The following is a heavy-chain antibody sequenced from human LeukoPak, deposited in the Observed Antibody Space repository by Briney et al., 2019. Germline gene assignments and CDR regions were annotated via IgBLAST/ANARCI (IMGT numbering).Heavy chain of an antibody. J-gene: IGHJ5*02. CDR3: ARVGAAGTNWFDP. V-gene: IGHV4-59*01. Sequence: SETLSLTCTVSGGSISSYYWSWIRQPPGKGLEWIGYIYYSGSTNYNPSLKSRVTISVDTSKNQFTLKLSSVTAADTAVYYCARVGAAGTNWFDPWGQGTLVTVSS. CDR1: GGSISSYY. D-gene: IGHD6-13*01. CDR2: IYYSGST.